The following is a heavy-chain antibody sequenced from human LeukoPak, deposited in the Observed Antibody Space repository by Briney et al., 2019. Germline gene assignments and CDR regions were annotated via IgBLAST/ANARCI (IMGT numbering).Heavy chain of an antibody. D-gene: IGHD5-18*01. CDR1: GGSISSGSYY. CDR3: ATVDTDAFDI. V-gene: IGHV4-61*02. Sequence: SETLSLTCTVSGGSISSGSYYWSWIRQSAGKGLEWIGRIYTSGSTNYNPSLKSRVTISVDTSKNQFSLKLSSVTAADTAVYCCATVDTDAFDIWGQGTMVTVSS. J-gene: IGHJ3*02. CDR2: IYTSGST.